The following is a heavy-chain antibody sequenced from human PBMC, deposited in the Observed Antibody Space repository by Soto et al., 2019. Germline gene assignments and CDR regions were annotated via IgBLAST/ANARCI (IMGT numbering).Heavy chain of an antibody. J-gene: IGHJ6*02. CDR1: GGSVSSGSYY. CDR3: ARDEGYSYALYYYYYGMDV. V-gene: IGHV4-61*01. Sequence: SETLSLTCTVSGGSVSSGSYYWSWIRQPPGKGLEWIGYIYYSGSTNYNPSLKSRVTISVDTSKNQFSLKLSSVTAADTAVYYCARDEGYSYALYYYYYGMDVWGQGTTVT. D-gene: IGHD5-18*01. CDR2: IYYSGST.